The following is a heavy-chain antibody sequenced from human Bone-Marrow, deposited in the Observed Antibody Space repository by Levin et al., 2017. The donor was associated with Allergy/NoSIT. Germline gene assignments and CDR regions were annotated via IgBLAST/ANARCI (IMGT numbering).Heavy chain of an antibody. CDR3: ARDHCSSTSCYDYDYDYYMDV. Sequence: GGSLRLSCAASGFTFSSYAMHWVRQAPGKGLEWVAVISYDGSNKYYADSVKGRFTISRDNSKNTLYLQMNSLRAEDTAVYYCARDHCSSTSCYDYDYDYYMDVWGKGTTVTVSS. D-gene: IGHD2-2*01. V-gene: IGHV3-30-3*01. CDR2: ISYDGSNK. CDR1: GFTFSSYA. J-gene: IGHJ6*03.